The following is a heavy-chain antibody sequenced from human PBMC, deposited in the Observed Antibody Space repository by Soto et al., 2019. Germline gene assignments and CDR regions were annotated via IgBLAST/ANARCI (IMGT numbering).Heavy chain of an antibody. Sequence: EVQLVESGGGLVQPGGSLRLSCVASGFTFSSYWMSWVRQAPGKGLEWVANIKHDGSEQYYVDSVKGRFTISRDNAKNSLYLQMNSLRAEDTAVYYCARDGCSGGSCYLNYWGQGALVTVSS. CDR2: IKHDGSEQ. J-gene: IGHJ4*02. CDR1: GFTFSSYW. V-gene: IGHV3-7*01. CDR3: ARDGCSGGSCYLNY. D-gene: IGHD2-15*01.